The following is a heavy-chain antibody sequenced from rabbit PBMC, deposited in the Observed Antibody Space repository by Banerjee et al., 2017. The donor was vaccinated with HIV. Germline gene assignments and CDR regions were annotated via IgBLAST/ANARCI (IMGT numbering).Heavy chain of an antibody. CDR2: IYTGDGNT. J-gene: IGHJ6*01. Sequence: EESGGDLVKPEGSLTLTCTASGFSFSSSYWICWVRQAPGKGLEWIGCIYTGDGNTYYASWAKGRFTISKTSSTTVTLQMTSLTAADTATYFCARVEYAGYAGYGYFDLWGPGTLVTVS. CDR3: ARVEYAGYAGYGYFDL. D-gene: IGHD8-1*01. CDR1: GFSFSSSYW. V-gene: IGHV1S45*01.